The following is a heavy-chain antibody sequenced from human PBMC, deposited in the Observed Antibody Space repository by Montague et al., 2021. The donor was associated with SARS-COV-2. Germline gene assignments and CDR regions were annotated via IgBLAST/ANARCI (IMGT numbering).Heavy chain of an antibody. Sequence: SETLSLTCTVSGGSIITSNYYWGWLRQPPGKGLEWIGSGDYSGSTSYNPSLTSRVTISVDTSKNQFSLKLTSVIAADTAVYYCARHVGRGPAAMDWFDPWGQGTLVTVSS. CDR3: ARHVGRGPAAMDWFDP. CDR2: GDYSGST. CDR1: GGSIITSNYY. V-gene: IGHV4-39*01. D-gene: IGHD2-2*01. J-gene: IGHJ5*02.